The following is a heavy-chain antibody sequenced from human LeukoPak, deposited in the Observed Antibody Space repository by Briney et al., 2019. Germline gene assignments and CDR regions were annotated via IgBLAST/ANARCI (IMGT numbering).Heavy chain of an antibody. J-gene: IGHJ6*02. CDR2: VSPYNGDT. CDR3: ARGVASRTPYYYYGMDV. V-gene: IGHV1-18*01. D-gene: IGHD2-15*01. Sequence: ASVKVSCKASGYTFINYAIHWVRQAPGQGLEWMGWVSPYNGDTKYAQNHQGRVTMTTDTSTTTAHMELRSLTSDDTAVYYCARGVASRTPYYYYGMDVWGQGTTVTVSS. CDR1: GYTFINYA.